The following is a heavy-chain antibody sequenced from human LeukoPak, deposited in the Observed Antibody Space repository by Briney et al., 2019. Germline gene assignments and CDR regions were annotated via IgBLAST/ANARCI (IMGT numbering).Heavy chain of an antibody. V-gene: IGHV3-15*01. CDR1: GFTFSSYE. D-gene: IGHD4-17*01. CDR2: IKSKTDGGTV. J-gene: IGHJ4*02. Sequence: GGSLRLSCAASGFTFSSYEMNWVRQAPGKGLEWVGRIKSKTDGGTVDYAPPVKGRFTISRDDSRNTLSLEMNFLKTEDTAVYYCTTDPGDYEIFWGRGTLVTVSS. CDR3: TTDPGDYEIF.